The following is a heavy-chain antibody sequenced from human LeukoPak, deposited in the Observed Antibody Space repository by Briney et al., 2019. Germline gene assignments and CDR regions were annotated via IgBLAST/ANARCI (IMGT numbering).Heavy chain of an antibody. D-gene: IGHD6-13*01. CDR2: IHYSGST. Sequence: SQTLSLTCTVSGGSISSGGYYWSWIRQHPGKGLEWIGYIHYSGSTYYNPSLKSRVTISVDTSKNQFSLKLSSVTAVDTAVYYCARVAAAVLHFDYWGQGTLVTVSS. V-gene: IGHV4-31*03. CDR1: GGSISSGGYY. CDR3: ARVAAAVLHFDY. J-gene: IGHJ4*02.